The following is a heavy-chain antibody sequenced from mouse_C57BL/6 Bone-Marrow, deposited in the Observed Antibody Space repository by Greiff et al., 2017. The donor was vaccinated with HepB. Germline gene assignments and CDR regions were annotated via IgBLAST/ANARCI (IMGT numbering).Heavy chain of an antibody. V-gene: IGHV2-5*01. CDR1: GFSFTSYG. D-gene: IGHD1-1*01. J-gene: IGHJ1*03. CDR3: AKNRDYYGSSYWYFDV. Sequence: QVQLQQSGPGLVQPSQSLSITCTVSGFSFTSYGVHWVRQSPGKGLEWLGVIWRGGSTDYNAAFMSRLSITKDNSKSQVFFKMNSLQADDTAIYYCAKNRDYYGSSYWYFDVWGTGTTVTVSS. CDR2: IWRGGST.